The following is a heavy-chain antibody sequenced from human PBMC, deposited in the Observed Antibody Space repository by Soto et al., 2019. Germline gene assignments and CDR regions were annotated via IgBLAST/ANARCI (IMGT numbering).Heavy chain of an antibody. Sequence: QVQLVESGGGVVQPGRSLRLSCGASGFKFSTYGMHWVRQAPGKGLEWVAVISYDGNNKDYADSVKGRFTISRDNSKNTSYLQMNSLRAEDPAVYYCAKGLVGYVFGVQDYYFGMDVWGQWTTVAVSS. D-gene: IGHD1-26*01. CDR2: ISYDGNNK. CDR1: GFKFSTYG. CDR3: AKGLVGYVFGVQDYYFGMDV. J-gene: IGHJ6*02. V-gene: IGHV3-30*18.